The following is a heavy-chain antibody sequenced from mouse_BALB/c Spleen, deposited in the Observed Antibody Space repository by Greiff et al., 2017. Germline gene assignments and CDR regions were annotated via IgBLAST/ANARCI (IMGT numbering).Heavy chain of an antibody. D-gene: IGHD1-2*01. CDR2: ISSGGSYT. J-gene: IGHJ3*01. V-gene: IGHV5-6-4*01. Sequence: EVQRVESGGGLVKPGGSLKLSCAASGFTFSSYTMSWVRQTPEKRLEWVATISSGGSYTYYPDSVKGRFTISRDNAKNTLYLQMSSLKSEDTAMYYCTSPLLRLPWFAYWGQGTLVTVSA. CDR1: GFTFSSYT. CDR3: TSPLLRLPWFAY.